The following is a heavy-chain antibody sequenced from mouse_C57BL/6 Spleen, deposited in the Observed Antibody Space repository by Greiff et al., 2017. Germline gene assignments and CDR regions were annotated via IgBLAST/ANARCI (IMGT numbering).Heavy chain of an antibody. V-gene: IGHV1-15*01. D-gene: IGHD2-2*01. J-gene: IGHJ2*01. CDR1: GYTFTDYE. CDR2: IDPETGGT. Sequence: VQLQESGAELVRPGASVTLSCKASGYTFTDYEMHWVKQTPVHGLEWIGAIDPETGGTAYNQKFKGKAILTADKSSSTAYMELRGLTSEDSAVYYCTRAVVTTDYFDYWGQGTTLTVSS. CDR3: TRAVVTTDYFDY.